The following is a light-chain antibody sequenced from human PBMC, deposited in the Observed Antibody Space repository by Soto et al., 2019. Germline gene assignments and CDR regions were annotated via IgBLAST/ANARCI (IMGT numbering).Light chain of an antibody. V-gene: IGKV3-20*01. CDR1: QIVSSSY. Sequence: EIVLTQSPGTLSLSPGDRATLSCRASQIVSSSYLAWYQQKPGQAPRLLMYGASNRATGIPDRFSGSGSGTDFTLTISGLEPEDFAVYYCQQYVSSPRTFGQGTKVEFK. J-gene: IGKJ1*01. CDR2: GAS. CDR3: QQYVSSPRT.